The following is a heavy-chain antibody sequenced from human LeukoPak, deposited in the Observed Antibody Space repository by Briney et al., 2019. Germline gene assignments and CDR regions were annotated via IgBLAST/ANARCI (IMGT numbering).Heavy chain of an antibody. CDR2: IYYSGST. Sequence: SQTLSLTCTVSGGSISSGDYYWSWIRQPPGKGLEWIGYIYYSGSTYYNPSLKSRVTISVDTSKNQLSLKLSSVTAADTDVYYCARHEGFDYYDSPTIDYWGQGTLVTVSS. CDR3: ARHEGFDYYDSPTIDY. J-gene: IGHJ4*02. D-gene: IGHD3-22*01. CDR1: GGSISSGDYY. V-gene: IGHV4-30-4*01.